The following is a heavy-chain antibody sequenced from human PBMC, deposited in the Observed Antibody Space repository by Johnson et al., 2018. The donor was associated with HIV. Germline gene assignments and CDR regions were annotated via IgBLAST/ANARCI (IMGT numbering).Heavy chain of an antibody. CDR3: ARDRYAYGDYVSAALDI. J-gene: IGHJ3*02. CDR1: GFTVSSNY. CDR2: IYSGGST. Sequence: AQLVESGGGLIQPGGSLRLSCAASGFTVSSNYMSWVRQAPGKGLEWVSVIYSGGSTYYADSVKGRFTISRDNSKNTLYLQLNSLRAEDTAVYYCARDRYAYGDYVSAALDIWGQGTMVTVAS. V-gene: IGHV3-53*01. D-gene: IGHD4-17*01.